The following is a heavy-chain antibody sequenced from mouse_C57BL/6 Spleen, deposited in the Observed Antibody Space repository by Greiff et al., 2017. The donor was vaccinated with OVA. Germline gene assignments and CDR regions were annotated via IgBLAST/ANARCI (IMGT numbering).Heavy chain of an antibody. CDR2: ISGGGGNT. J-gene: IGHJ3*01. Sequence: EVKLVESGGGLVKPGGSLKPSCAASGFTFSSYTMSWVRQTPEKRLEWVATISGGGGNTYYPDSVKGRFTISRDNAKNTLYLQMSSLRSEDTALYYCARHRNSNYGFAYWGQGTLVTVSA. CDR3: ARHRNSNYGFAY. CDR1: GFTFSSYT. D-gene: IGHD2-5*01. V-gene: IGHV5-9*01.